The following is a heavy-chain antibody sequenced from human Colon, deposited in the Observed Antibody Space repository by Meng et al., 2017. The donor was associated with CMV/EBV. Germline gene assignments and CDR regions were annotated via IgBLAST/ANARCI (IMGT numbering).Heavy chain of an antibody. CDR3: ARDKGSLGGTFDY. D-gene: IGHD1-26*01. J-gene: IGHJ4*02. CDR2: ISTSGTNI. CDR1: GFTFSSYT. Sequence: GESLKISCATSGFTFSSYTMHWVRQAPGKGLEWVSSISTSGTNIYYADSVKGRFTVSRDHATDSLYLQLNSLRAEDTALYYCARDKGSLGGTFDYWGQGTLVTVSS. V-gene: IGHV3-21*01.